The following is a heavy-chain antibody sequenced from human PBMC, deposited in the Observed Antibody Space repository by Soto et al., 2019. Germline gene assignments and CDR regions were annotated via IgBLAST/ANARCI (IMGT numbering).Heavy chain of an antibody. Sequence: GGSLRLSCRASGFTFSSYVIHWVRQAPGKGLEWVAGIWYDGTIKFHADSVKGRFIISRDNSKNTVYLQMDSLRAEDTAVYFCASVSHRHGSNCLDYWGQGAVVTVSS. D-gene: IGHD6-13*01. CDR2: IWYDGTIK. J-gene: IGHJ4*02. V-gene: IGHV3-33*01. CDR1: GFTFSSYV. CDR3: ASVSHRHGSNCLDY.